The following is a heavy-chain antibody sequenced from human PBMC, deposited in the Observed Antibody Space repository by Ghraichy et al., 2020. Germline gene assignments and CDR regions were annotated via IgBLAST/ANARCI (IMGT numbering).Heavy chain of an antibody. CDR3: VRDQTMLVDLTQGQGPFDH. CDR1: GYTFISYG. CDR2: ISVYNGNT. J-gene: IGHJ4*02. D-gene: IGHD3-22*01. V-gene: IGHV1-18*01. Sequence: ASVKVSCKASGYTFISYGVNWVRQAPGQGLEWMGWISVYNGNTKYGQKLQGRVTMTTDTSTSTAYMELRSLRSDDTAVYYCVRDQTMLVDLTQGQGPFDHWGQGTLVTVSS.